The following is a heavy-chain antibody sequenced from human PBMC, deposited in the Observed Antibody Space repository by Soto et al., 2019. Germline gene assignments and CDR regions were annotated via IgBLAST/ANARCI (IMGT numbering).Heavy chain of an antibody. Sequence: GGSLRLSCAASGFTFSSYWTHWVRQAPGKGLVWVSRINSDGSSTSYADSVKGRFTISRDNAKNTLYLQMNSLRAEDTAVYYCAREKEGYYYYGMDVWGQGTTVTVSS. CDR1: GFTFSSYW. V-gene: IGHV3-74*01. J-gene: IGHJ6*02. CDR3: AREKEGYYYYGMDV. CDR2: INSDGSST.